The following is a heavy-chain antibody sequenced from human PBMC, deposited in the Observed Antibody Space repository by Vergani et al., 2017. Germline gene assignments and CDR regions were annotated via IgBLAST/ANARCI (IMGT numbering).Heavy chain of an antibody. V-gene: IGHV4-59*01. CDR1: GGSISSYY. J-gene: IGHJ6*02. CDR2: IYYSGST. Sequence: QVQLQESGPGLVKPSETLSLTCTVSGGSISSYYWSWIRQPPGKGLEWIGYIYYSGSTNYNPSLKSRVTISVDTSKSQFSLKLSSVTAADTAVYYCARDGLGYCSGGSCYSYPGDYYGMDVWGQGTTVTVSS. D-gene: IGHD2-15*01. CDR3: ARDGLGYCSGGSCYSYPGDYYGMDV.